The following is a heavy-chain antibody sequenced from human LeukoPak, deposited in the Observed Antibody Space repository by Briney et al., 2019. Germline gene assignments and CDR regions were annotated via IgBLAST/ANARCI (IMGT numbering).Heavy chain of an antibody. D-gene: IGHD3-10*01. Sequence: PGGSLRLSCAASGFTFSSYAMSWVRQAPGKGLEWVSAISGSGGSTYYADSVKGRFTISRDSSKNTLYLQMNSLRAEDTAVYYCAKIYGSGSYTFDYWGQGTLVTVSS. J-gene: IGHJ4*02. CDR1: GFTFSSYA. CDR2: ISGSGGST. V-gene: IGHV3-23*01. CDR3: AKIYGSGSYTFDY.